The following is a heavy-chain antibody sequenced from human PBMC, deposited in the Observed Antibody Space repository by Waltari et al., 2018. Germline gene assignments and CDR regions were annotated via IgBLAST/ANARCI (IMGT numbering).Heavy chain of an antibody. V-gene: IGHV4-31*03. Sequence: QVQLQESGPGLVKPSQTLSLTCTVSGGSISSGGYYWSCIRQHPGKGLEWIGYIYHSGSTYYNPSLKSRVTISVDRSKNQFSLKLSSVTAADTAVYYCARGGVLLWFGELYPPDYWGQGTLVTVSS. J-gene: IGHJ4*02. CDR2: IYHSGST. CDR1: GGSISSGGYY. D-gene: IGHD3-10*01. CDR3: ARGGVLLWFGELYPPDY.